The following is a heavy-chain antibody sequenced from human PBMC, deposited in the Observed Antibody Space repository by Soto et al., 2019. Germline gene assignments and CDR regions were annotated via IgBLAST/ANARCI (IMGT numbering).Heavy chain of an antibody. CDR2: VSGSGGST. V-gene: IGHV3-23*01. J-gene: IGHJ4*02. CDR3: AKLIAVAGTIRDY. CDR1: GFTFSSYA. D-gene: IGHD6-19*01. Sequence: EVQLLESGGGLVQPGGSLRLSCAASGFTFSSYAMSWVRQAPGKGLEWVSAVSGSGGSTYYADSVKGRFTISRDNSKNTLYLQMNSLRAEDTAVYYCAKLIAVAGTIRDYWGQGTLVTVSS.